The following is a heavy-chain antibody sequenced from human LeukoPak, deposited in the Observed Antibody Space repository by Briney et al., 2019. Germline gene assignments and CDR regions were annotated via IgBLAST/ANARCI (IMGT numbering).Heavy chain of an antibody. CDR2: IKQDGSDK. CDR1: GFTFTKYW. D-gene: IGHD3-10*01. V-gene: IGHV3-7*03. J-gene: IGHJ4*02. Sequence: GGYLRLSCAASGFTFTKYWMTWVRQAPGKGLEWVGNIKQDGSDKNYMDSVKGRFTISRDNTKNSVYLQMNSLRADDTAVHYCARDRGVLGADYWGQGTLVTVSS. CDR3: ARDRGVLGADY.